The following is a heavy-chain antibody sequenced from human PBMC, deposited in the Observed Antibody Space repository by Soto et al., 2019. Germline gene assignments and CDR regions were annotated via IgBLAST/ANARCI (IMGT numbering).Heavy chain of an antibody. CDR1: GFTFNNYG. V-gene: IGHV3-23*01. CDR2: ISGSGGST. J-gene: IGHJ6*02. CDR3: AKKYCSSTSCPLKDYGMDV. D-gene: IGHD2-2*01. Sequence: GGSMRLSCAASGFTFNNYGMSWVRQAPGKGLEWVLVISGSGGSTHYADSVKGRFTISRDNSKNTVYLQMNSLRAEDTDVYYCAKKYCSSTSCPLKDYGMDVWGQGTTVTVSS.